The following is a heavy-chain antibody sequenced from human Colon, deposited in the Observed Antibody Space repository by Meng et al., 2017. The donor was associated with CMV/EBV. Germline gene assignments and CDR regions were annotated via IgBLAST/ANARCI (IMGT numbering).Heavy chain of an antibody. CDR2: INPSGGST. CDR1: GYTFSDYY. Sequence: ASVKVSCKASGYTFSDYYVNWLRQAPGQGLEWIGIINPSGGSTAYPQKFQGRVTMTRDTSTNTVYLELSSLRSEDTATYYCARSHTASQRYFQHWGQGTLVTVSS. CDR3: ARSHTASQRYFQH. V-gene: IGHV1-46*01. J-gene: IGHJ1*01.